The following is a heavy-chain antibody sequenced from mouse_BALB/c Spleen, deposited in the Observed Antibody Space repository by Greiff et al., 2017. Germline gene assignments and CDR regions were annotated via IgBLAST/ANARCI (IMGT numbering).Heavy chain of an antibody. J-gene: IGHJ3*01. CDR1: GYSITSGYY. CDR3: ARGDYGNYRFAY. D-gene: IGHD2-1*01. CDR2: ISYDGSN. V-gene: IGHV3-6*02. Sequence: EVQLQQSGPGLVKPSQSLSLTCSVTGYSITSGYYWNWIRQFPGNKLEWMGYISYDGSNNYNPSLKNRISITRDTSKNQFFLKLNSVTTEDTATYYCARGDYGNYRFAYWGQGTLVTVSA.